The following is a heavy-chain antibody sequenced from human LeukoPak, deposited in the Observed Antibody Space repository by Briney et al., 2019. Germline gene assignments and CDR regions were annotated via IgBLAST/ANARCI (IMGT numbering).Heavy chain of an antibody. CDR1: GFTFSDYY. D-gene: IGHD6-13*01. CDR2: ISSTSSTI. CDR3: AKAAVYSSSWYYFDY. Sequence: GGSLRLSCAASGFTFSDYYMSWIRQAPGKGLEWVSYISSTSSTISYADSVKGRFTISRDNSKNTLYLQMNSLRAEDTAVYYCAKAAVYSSSWYYFDYWGQGTLVAVSS. J-gene: IGHJ4*02. V-gene: IGHV3-11*01.